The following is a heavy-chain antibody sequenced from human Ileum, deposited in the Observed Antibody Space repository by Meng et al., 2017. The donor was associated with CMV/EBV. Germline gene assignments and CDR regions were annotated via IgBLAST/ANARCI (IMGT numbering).Heavy chain of an antibody. CDR3: VPYSPPLRYFEY. CDR1: GFTFRTYA. V-gene: IGHV3-23*01. CDR2: TSGTGADT. J-gene: IGHJ4*02. Sequence: VKLLEPGGNLVQPGGSLTLTFVASGFTFRTYAMTWVRQAPGKGLEWVSTSGTGADTYYADSVKGRFTISRDSSKNTLYLQMHSLRAEDTAIYYCVPYSPPLRYFEYWGPGTLVTVSS. D-gene: IGHD4-17*01.